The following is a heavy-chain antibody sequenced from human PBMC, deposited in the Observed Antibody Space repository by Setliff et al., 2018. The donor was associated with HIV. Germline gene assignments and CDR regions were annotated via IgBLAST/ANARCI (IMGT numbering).Heavy chain of an antibody. CDR2: INRNGNT. CDR1: GGSFSGHY. D-gene: IGHD3-22*01. V-gene: IGHV4-34*01. Sequence: SETLSLTCAVYGGSFSGHYWSWIRQPPGKGLEWIGEINRNGNTNYNPSLKSRVTISVDTSKNQFSLKLSSVTAADTAVYYCARVPLGYYDSSGPRDAFDIWGQGTMVTVSS. CDR3: ARVPLGYYDSSGPRDAFDI. J-gene: IGHJ3*02.